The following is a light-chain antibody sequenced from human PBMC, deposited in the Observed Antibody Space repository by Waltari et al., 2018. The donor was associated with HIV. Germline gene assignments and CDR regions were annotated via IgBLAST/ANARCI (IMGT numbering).Light chain of an antibody. Sequence: DLQMTQSPSSLSASIGDRVTITCRASQSIGSYLNWFQHKPGTAPKILIYAASSLQSGVPSRFSGSGSGTDFTLTISSLQPEDFATYYCQQSFITPLTFGPGTKVDIK. CDR3: QQSFITPLT. CDR1: QSIGSY. CDR2: AAS. V-gene: IGKV1-39*01. J-gene: IGKJ3*01.